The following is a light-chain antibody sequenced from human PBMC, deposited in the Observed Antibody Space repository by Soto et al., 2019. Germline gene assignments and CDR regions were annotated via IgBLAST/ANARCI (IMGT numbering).Light chain of an antibody. Sequence: DIVMTQSPDSLAVSLGERATINCKSSQSVLYSSNNKDYLAWYQQKPGQPPKLLIYWASTRESGVPDRFSGSGSVTDFSLTISSLQAEDVAGYYCQQCYSIPYTFGKGIKLEIK. CDR1: QSVLYSSNNKDY. J-gene: IGKJ2*01. CDR3: QQCYSIPYT. V-gene: IGKV4-1*01. CDR2: WAS.